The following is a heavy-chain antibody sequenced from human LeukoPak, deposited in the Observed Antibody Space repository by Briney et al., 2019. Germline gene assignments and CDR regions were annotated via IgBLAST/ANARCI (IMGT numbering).Heavy chain of an antibody. D-gene: IGHD3-9*01. CDR2: ISGSGGST. CDR3: AAEYYDILTGSNYYYGMDV. CDR1: GFTFSSYA. J-gene: IGHJ6*02. Sequence: GGSLRLSCAASGFTFSSYAMSWVRQAPGKGPEWVSAISGSGGSTYYADSVKGRFTISRDNSKNTLYLQMNSLRAEDTAVYYCAAEYYDILTGSNYYYGMDVWGQGTTVTVSS. V-gene: IGHV3-23*01.